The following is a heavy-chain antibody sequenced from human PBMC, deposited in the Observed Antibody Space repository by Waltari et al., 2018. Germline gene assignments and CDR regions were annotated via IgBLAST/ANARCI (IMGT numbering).Heavy chain of an antibody. D-gene: IGHD1-26*01. CDR1: GFSLNTYGIR. CDR3: ARLLGPAAHWYFDL. V-gene: IGHV2-70*04. J-gene: IGHJ2*01. CDR2: IDWDDEK. Sequence: QVTLEESGPALVKPTQTLTLTCSVCGFSLNTYGIRVTWIRQPPGKALEWLARIDWDDEKFYNRSLESRLTISKDSSKNQVVLIVANVDPTDTATYYCARLLGPAAHWYFDLWGRGTLVTVSS.